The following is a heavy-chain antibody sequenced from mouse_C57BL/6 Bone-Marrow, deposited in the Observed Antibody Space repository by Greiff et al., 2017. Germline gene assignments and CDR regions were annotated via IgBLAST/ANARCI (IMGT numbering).Heavy chain of an antibody. CDR1: GFNIKDDY. J-gene: IGHJ2*01. D-gene: IGHD2-5*01. V-gene: IGHV14-4*01. Sequence: EVKLVESGAELVRPGASVKLSCTASGFNIKDDYMHWVKQRPEQGLEWIGWIDPENGDTEYASKFQGKATITADTSSNTAYLQLSSLTSEDTAVYYCTAYSNYLDYFDYWGQGTTLTVSS. CDR2: IDPENGDT. CDR3: TAYSNYLDYFDY.